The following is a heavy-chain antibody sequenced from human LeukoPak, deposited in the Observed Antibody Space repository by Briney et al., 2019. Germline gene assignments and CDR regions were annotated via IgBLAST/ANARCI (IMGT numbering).Heavy chain of an antibody. CDR2: ISGSGGST. Sequence: GGSLRLSCAASGLTFSSYAMSWVRQAPGKGLEWVSAISGSGGSTYYADSVKGRFTISRDNSKNTLYLQMNSLRAEDTAVYYCAKLAVAGTLITLYYLDYWGQGTLVTVSS. V-gene: IGHV3-23*01. CDR3: AKLAVAGTLITLYYLDY. CDR1: GLTFSSYA. D-gene: IGHD6-19*01. J-gene: IGHJ4*02.